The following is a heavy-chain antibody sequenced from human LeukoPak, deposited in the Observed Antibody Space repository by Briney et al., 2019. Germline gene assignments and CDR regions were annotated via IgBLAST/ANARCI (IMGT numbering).Heavy chain of an antibody. CDR2: VNHSGSS. V-gene: IGHV4-34*01. CDR3: ARDTGVRPRVAHFDY. CDR1: GGSFSGYY. Sequence: SETLSLTCAVYGGSFSGYYWSWIRQPPGKGLEWLGEVNHSGSSNYNPSLKSRVTISLDTSKNQFSLKLSSVTPEDTAVYYCARDTGVRPRVAHFDYWGQGTLVTVSS. J-gene: IGHJ4*02. D-gene: IGHD1-14*01.